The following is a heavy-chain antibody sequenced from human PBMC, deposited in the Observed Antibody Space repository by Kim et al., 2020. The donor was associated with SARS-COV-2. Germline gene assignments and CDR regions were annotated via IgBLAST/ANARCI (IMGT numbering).Heavy chain of an antibody. V-gene: IGHV3-23*01. Sequence: VQGRFTISRANSKNTLYLKMNSLRAEDTAVYYWAKVPNYYDSSGPFDYWGQGTLVTVSS. CDR3: AKVPNYYDSSGPFDY. D-gene: IGHD3-22*01. J-gene: IGHJ4*02.